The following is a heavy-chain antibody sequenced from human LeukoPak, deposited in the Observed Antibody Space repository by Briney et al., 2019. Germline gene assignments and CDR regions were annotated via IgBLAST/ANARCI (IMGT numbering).Heavy chain of an antibody. V-gene: IGHV3-11*01. D-gene: IGHD5-24*01. Sequence: GGSLRLSCAASGFIFSDYHMSWVRQTPGKGLEWVSYIDNTGTIIHYADSVKGRFTISRDIAKNSLYLQMNSLRDEDTGMYYCVATSPWDYWGQGTLVTVSS. CDR2: IDNTGTII. J-gene: IGHJ4*02. CDR1: GFIFSDYH. CDR3: VATSPWDY.